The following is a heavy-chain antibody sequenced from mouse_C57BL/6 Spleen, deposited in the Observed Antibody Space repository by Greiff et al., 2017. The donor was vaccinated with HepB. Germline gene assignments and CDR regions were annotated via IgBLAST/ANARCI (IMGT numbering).Heavy chain of an antibody. J-gene: IGHJ4*01. CDR1: GYTFTSYW. D-gene: IGHD1-1*01. Sequence: QVQLQQPGAELVKPGASVKMSCKASGYTFTSYWITWVKQRPGQGLEWIGDIYPGSGSTNYNEKFKSKATLTVDTSSSTAYMQLSSLTSEDSAVYYCARRGDGSADYAMDYWGQGTSVTVSS. V-gene: IGHV1-55*01. CDR3: ARRGDGSADYAMDY. CDR2: IYPGSGST.